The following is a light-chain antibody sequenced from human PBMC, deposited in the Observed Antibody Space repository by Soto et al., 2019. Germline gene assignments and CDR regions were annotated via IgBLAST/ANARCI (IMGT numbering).Light chain of an antibody. CDR2: AAS. J-gene: IGKJ1*01. V-gene: IGKV1-27*01. CDR1: QGISNY. CDR3: QKYNSPLWT. Sequence: DIQMTQSPSSLSASVGDRVTITCRASQGISNYLTWYQQKPGKVPKLLIYAASTLQSGVPSRFSGSGSGTDFTLTISSRQPEDVATYYCQKYNSPLWTFGQGTKVEIK.